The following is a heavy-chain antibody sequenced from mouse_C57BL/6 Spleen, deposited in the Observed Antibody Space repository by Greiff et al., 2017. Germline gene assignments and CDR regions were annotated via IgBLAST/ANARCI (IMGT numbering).Heavy chain of an antibody. CDR2: INPYNGGT. V-gene: IGHV1-19*01. CDR3: AIGETGTYFDY. CDR1: GYTFTDYY. D-gene: IGHD4-1*01. J-gene: IGHJ2*01. Sequence: EVKLQESGPVLVKPGASVKMSCKASGYTFTDYYMNWVKQSHGKSLEWIGVINPYNGGTSYNQKFKGKATLTVDKSSSTAYMELNSLTSEDSAVYYCAIGETGTYFDYWGQGTTLTVSS.